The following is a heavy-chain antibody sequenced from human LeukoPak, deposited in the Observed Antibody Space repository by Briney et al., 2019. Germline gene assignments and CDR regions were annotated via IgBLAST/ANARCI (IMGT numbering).Heavy chain of an antibody. J-gene: IGHJ4*02. V-gene: IGHV4-38-2*02. D-gene: IGHD3-22*01. CDR2: IYHSGST. CDR1: GYSISSGYY. CDR3: ARGPTYYYDSSGYPYLTHFDY. Sequence: SETLSLTCTVSGYSISSGYYWGWIRQPPGKGLEWIGSIYHSGSTYYNPSLKSRVTISVDTSKNQFSLKLSSVTAADTAVYYCARGPTYYYDSSGYPYLTHFDYWGQGTLVTVSS.